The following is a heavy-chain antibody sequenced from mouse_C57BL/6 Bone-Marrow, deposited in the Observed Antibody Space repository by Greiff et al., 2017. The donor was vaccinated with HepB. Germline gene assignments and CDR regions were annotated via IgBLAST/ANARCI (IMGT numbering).Heavy chain of an antibody. CDR2: IDPEDGET. CDR1: GFNIKDYY. CDR3: ASITTVVATNWYFDV. J-gene: IGHJ1*03. V-gene: IGHV14-2*01. D-gene: IGHD1-1*01. Sequence: EVQLQQSGAELVKPGASVKLSCTASGFNIKDYYMHWVKQRTEQGLEWIGRIDPEDGETKYAPKFQGKATITADPSSNTAYLQLSSLTSEDTSVYYCASITTVVATNWYFDVWGTGTTVTVSS.